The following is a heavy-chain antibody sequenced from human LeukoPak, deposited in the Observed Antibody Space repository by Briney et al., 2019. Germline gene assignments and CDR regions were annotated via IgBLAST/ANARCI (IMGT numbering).Heavy chain of an antibody. CDR1: GGSFSGYY. V-gene: IGHV4-34*01. CDR2: INHSGST. D-gene: IGHD4-11*01. CDR3: ARDPTVTSTCWFDR. J-gene: IGHJ5*02. Sequence: PSETLSLTCAVYGGSFSGYYWSWIRQPPGKGLEWIGEINHSGSTNYNPSLKSRVTISVDTSKNQFSLKLSSVTAADTAVYYCARDPTVTSTCWFDRWGQGTLVTVSS.